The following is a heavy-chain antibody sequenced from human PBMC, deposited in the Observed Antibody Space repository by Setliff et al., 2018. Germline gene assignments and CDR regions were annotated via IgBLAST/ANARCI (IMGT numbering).Heavy chain of an antibody. J-gene: IGHJ5*02. Sequence: PGGSLRLSCVVSGFSFSTYWMHWVRQAPGQGLVWVARISTDGSSITYADSVKGRFTISRDNARNTLYLQMNSLTAEDTAVYYCARVGSKPQLGWFDPWGQGTLVTVSS. CDR1: GFSFSTYW. CDR2: ISTDGSSI. D-gene: IGHD1-26*01. CDR3: ARVGSKPQLGWFDP. V-gene: IGHV3-74*03.